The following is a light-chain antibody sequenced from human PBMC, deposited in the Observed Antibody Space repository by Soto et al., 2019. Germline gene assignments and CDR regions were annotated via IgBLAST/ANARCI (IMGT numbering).Light chain of an antibody. CDR3: QQRNSWPPTFT. J-gene: IGKJ5*01. CDR2: DTS. V-gene: IGKV3-11*01. CDR1: QSVGSF. Sequence: EFVLTQSPGTLSLTPGERATLSCRASQSVGSFLAWYQQKPGQAPRLLIYDTSIRATGIPARFSGSGSGTDFTLTISSLEPEDFAVYYCQQRNSWPPTFTFGQGTRLEIK.